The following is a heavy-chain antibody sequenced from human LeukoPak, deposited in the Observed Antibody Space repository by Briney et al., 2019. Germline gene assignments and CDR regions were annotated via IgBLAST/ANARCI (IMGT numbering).Heavy chain of an antibody. D-gene: IGHD2/OR15-2a*01. J-gene: IGHJ6*02. CDR2: INSDGSTS. Sequence: GGSLRLSCAASGFTFSNYWMHWVRQAPGKGLVWVSRINSDGSTSNYADSVKGRFTISRDNAKNTLFLQMNSLRAEDTAVYYCASLQNVPSYYYYYVMDVWGQGTTVTVSS. CDR1: GFTFSNYW. CDR3: ASLQNVPSYYYYYVMDV. V-gene: IGHV3-74*01.